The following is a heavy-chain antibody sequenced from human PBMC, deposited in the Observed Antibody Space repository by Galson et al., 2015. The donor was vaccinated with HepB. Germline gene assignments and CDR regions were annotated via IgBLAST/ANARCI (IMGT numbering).Heavy chain of an antibody. J-gene: IGHJ6*02. CDR1: GFTFSSYG. CDR3: ARDGEDNWNYGTDQSMDV. V-gene: IGHV3-33*01. Sequence: SLRLSCAASGFTFSSYGMHRVRQAPGKGLEWVAVIWYDGSNKYYADSVKGRFTISRDNSKNTLYLQMNSLRAEDTAVYYCARDGEDNWNYGTDQSMDVWGQGTTVTVSS. D-gene: IGHD1-7*01. CDR2: IWYDGSNK.